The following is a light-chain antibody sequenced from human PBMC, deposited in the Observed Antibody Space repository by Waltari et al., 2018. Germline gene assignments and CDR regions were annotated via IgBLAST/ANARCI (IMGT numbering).Light chain of an antibody. Sequence: DIQMTQSPSSLSASVGDTVTTTCRASQTISSWLAWYQQKPGRAPKLLIYRASSLQSGVPSRFSGSGSGTDFTLTISSLQPEDFASYYCLHYSSSPYSFGQGTKVEIK. CDR1: QTISSW. V-gene: IGKV1-12*01. CDR3: LHYSSSPYS. J-gene: IGKJ2*03. CDR2: RAS.